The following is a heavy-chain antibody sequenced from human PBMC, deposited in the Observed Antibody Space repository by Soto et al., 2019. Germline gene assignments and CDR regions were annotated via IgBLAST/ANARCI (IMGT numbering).Heavy chain of an antibody. V-gene: IGHV3-23*01. CDR1: GFTFSSYA. CDR2: ISGSGGST. J-gene: IGHJ6*04. CDR3: AKATIMVYAISYYYYGMDV. D-gene: IGHD2-8*01. Sequence: GGSLRLSCAASGFTFSSYAMSWVRQAPGKGLEWVSAISGSGGSTYYADSVKGRFTISRDNSKNTLYLQMNSLRAEDTAVYYCAKATIMVYAISYYYYGMDVWGKGTAVTVSS.